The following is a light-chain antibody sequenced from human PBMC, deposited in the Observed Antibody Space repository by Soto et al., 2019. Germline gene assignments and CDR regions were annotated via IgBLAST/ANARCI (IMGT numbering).Light chain of an antibody. CDR2: DVS. CDR3: SSYTSISTYVV. CDR1: SSDVGGYNY. V-gene: IGLV2-14*01. J-gene: IGLJ2*01. Sequence: QSALTQPASVSGSPGQSITIPCTGTSSDVGGYNYVSWYQQHPGKAPKLMIYDVSNRPSGVSNRFSGSKSGNTASLTISGLQDEDEADYYCSSYTSISTYVVFGGGTKLTVL.